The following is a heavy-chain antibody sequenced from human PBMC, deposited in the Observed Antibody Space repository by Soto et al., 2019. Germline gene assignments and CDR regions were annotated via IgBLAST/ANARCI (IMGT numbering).Heavy chain of an antibody. CDR3: AKDRRYCGGDCYNDAFDI. J-gene: IGHJ3*02. CDR2: ISGSGGST. Sequence: GGSLRLSCAASGFTFSGYAMSWVRQAPGKGLEWVSAISGSGGSTYYADSVKGRFTISRDNSKNTLYLQMNSLRVEDTAVYYCAKDRRYCGGDCYNDAFDIWGQGTMVTVSS. V-gene: IGHV3-23*01. CDR1: GFTFSGYA. D-gene: IGHD2-21*02.